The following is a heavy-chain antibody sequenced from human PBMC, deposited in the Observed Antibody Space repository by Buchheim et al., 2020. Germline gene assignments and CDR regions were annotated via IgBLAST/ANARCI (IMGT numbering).Heavy chain of an antibody. J-gene: IGHJ5*02. V-gene: IGHV3-23*01. CDR2: VSSSGDST. D-gene: IGHD3-9*01. CDR1: GFTFSSYA. CDR3: AKEFDVYPSNWFDP. Sequence: EVQLLESGGGLVQPGGSLRLSCAASGFTFSSYAMRWVRQAPGKGLEWVSAVSSSGDSTYYPNFVKGRFTISRDNSKTMLYLQMNSLRAEDTAIYYCAKEFDVYPSNWFDPWGQGTL.